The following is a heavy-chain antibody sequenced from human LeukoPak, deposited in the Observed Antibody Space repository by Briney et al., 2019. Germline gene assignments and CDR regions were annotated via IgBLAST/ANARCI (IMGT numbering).Heavy chain of an antibody. V-gene: IGHV4-39*07. D-gene: IGHD3-16*01. CDR2: IYYSGST. J-gene: IGHJ5*02. CDR3: ARVRGLAGRNWFDP. Sequence: SETLSLTCTVSGGSISSSSYYWGWIRQPPGKGLEWIGSIYYSGSTYYNPSLKSRVTISVDTSKNQFSLKLSSVTAADTAVYYCARVRGLAGRNWFDPWGQGTLVTVSS. CDR1: GGSISSSSYY.